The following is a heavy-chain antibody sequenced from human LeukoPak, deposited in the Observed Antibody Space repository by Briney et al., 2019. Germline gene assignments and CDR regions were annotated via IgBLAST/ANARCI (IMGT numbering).Heavy chain of an antibody. Sequence: SETLSLTCTVSGGSIGFYYWTWIRQPPGKGLEWIGYIYYTGSTNYNPSLKSRVTISVDASKNQFSLKLSSVTAADTAVYYCARQLRLLEWLPYYFDYWGQGTLVTVSS. D-gene: IGHD3-3*01. CDR2: IYYTGST. CDR3: ARQLRLLEWLPYYFDY. J-gene: IGHJ4*02. V-gene: IGHV4-59*08. CDR1: GGSIGFYY.